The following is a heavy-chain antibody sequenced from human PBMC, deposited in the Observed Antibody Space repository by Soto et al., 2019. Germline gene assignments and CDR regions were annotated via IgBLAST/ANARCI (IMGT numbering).Heavy chain of an antibody. Sequence: EVQLVESGGGLVQPGGSLRLSCAASGFIFSSYSMNWVRQAPGKGLEWVSYISSSSDTIYYADSVKGRFTNSRDNAKNSLNLQINSLRAEDTAVYYCARDPRYCSGGNCYSSYYYYYLDVWGIGTTVTVSS. D-gene: IGHD2-15*01. CDR3: ARDPRYCSGGNCYSSYYYYYLDV. CDR2: ISSSSDTI. J-gene: IGHJ6*03. CDR1: GFIFSSYS. V-gene: IGHV3-48*01.